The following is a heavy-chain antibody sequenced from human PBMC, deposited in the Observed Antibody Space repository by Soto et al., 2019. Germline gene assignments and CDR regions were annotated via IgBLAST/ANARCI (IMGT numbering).Heavy chain of an antibody. V-gene: IGHV3-74*01. J-gene: IGHJ4*02. Sequence: GGAPRPSLATAGFTLRYYRVDLVRPAPGKGLVWVSRIDSDGSRITYADFVKGRFTISRDNAENTVYLHMNSLTAEDTAVYYCVRTSLVVAVATREDFWGQGTLVTVSS. CDR2: IDSDGSRI. D-gene: IGHD2-15*01. CDR3: VRTSLVVAVATREDF. CDR1: GFTLRYYR.